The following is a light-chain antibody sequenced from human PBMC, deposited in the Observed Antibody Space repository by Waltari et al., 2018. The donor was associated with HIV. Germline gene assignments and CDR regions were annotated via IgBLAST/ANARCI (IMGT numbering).Light chain of an antibody. CDR3: SSYTSSSTRV. CDR2: EVS. Sequence: QSALTQPASVSGSPGQSFTISCTGTSSDVGGYNYVSWYQQHPGKAPKLMIYEVSNRPSGVSNRFSGSKSGNTASLTISGLQAEDEADYYCSSYTSSSTRVFGGGTNLTVL. V-gene: IGLV2-14*01. J-gene: IGLJ3*02. CDR1: SSDVGGYNY.